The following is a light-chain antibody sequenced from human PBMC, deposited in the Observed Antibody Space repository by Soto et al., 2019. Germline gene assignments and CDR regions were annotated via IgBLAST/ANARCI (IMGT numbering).Light chain of an antibody. V-gene: IGKV3-20*01. Sequence: EIVLTQYPGTLSLSPGERATLSCRASQSVSNNYLAWYQQKPGQAPRLLIYGASGRATGIPDRFSGSGSGTDFILTISRLEPEDFVVYYCQQYGSSPRTFGQGTKVEIK. CDR1: QSVSNNY. CDR3: QQYGSSPRT. CDR2: GAS. J-gene: IGKJ1*01.